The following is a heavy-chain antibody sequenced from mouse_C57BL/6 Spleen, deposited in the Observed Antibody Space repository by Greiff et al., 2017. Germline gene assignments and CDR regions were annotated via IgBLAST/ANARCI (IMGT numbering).Heavy chain of an antibody. CDR2: IHPNSGST. CDR3: ASSDDGYRYYFDY. D-gene: IGHD2-3*01. V-gene: IGHV1-64*01. CDR1: GYTFTSYW. J-gene: IGHJ2*01. Sequence: VQLQQPGAELVKPGASVKLSCKASGYTFTSYWMHWVKQRPGQGLEWIGMIHPNSGSTNYNEKFKSKATLTVDKSSSTAYMQLSSLTSEDSAVXSSASSDDGYRYYFDYWGQGTTLTVSS.